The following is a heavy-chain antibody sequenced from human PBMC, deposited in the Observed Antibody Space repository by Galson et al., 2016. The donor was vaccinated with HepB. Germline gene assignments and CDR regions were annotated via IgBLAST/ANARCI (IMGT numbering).Heavy chain of an antibody. CDR2: IKQDGSEK. CDR1: GFTFSSDW. V-gene: IGHV3-7*01. Sequence: SLKLSCAASGFTFSSDWMSWVRQAPGKGLEWVANIKQDGSEKCYVDSVKGRFTISRDNAMNSLYLQMNSLRAEDTAVYYCASWWQTPASYFDYWGQGTLVTVSS. CDR3: ASWWQTPASYFDY. D-gene: IGHD2-8*02. J-gene: IGHJ4*02.